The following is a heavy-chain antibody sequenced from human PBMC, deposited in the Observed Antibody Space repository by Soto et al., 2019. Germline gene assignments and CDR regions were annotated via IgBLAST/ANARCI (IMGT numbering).Heavy chain of an antibody. CDR2: ISSSSSTI. CDR3: AREGNYYGSGSYPSFDY. CDR1: GFTFSSYS. D-gene: IGHD3-10*01. V-gene: IGHV3-48*02. J-gene: IGHJ4*02. Sequence: VQLVESGGGLVQPGGSLRLSCAASGFTFSSYSMNWVRQAPGKGLEWVSYISSSSSTIYYADSVKGRFTISRDNAKNSLDLQMNSLRDEDTAVYYCAREGNYYGSGSYPSFDYWGQGTLVTVS.